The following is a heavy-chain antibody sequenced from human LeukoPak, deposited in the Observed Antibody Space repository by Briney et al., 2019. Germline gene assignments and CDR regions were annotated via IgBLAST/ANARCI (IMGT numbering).Heavy chain of an antibody. D-gene: IGHD6-19*01. CDR3: ARDPSGSGWRNFDY. CDR2: IYHSGSS. Sequence: PSETLSLTCAVSGGSISSSNWWSWVHQPPGKGLEWIGEIYHSGSSNYNPSLKSRVTISVDKSKNQFSLKLSSVTAADTAVYYCARDPSGSGWRNFDYWGQGTLVTVSS. CDR1: GGSISSSNW. V-gene: IGHV4-4*02. J-gene: IGHJ4*02.